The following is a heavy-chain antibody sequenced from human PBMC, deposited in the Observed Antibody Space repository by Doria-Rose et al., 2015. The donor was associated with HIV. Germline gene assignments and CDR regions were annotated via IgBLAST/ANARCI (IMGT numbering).Heavy chain of an antibody. CDR3: ATGVTHDY. V-gene: IGHV3-21*01. D-gene: IGHD3-10*01. Sequence: VQLVQSGGGLVRPGGPLRLSCATSGFTFSSHRINWVRQAPGKGLEWVSSISSTSAYINYADSVMGRLTISRDNVRNSLYLQMDSRRAEDTAIYYCATGVTHDYWGQGTRVAVSS. CDR2: ISSTSAYI. CDR1: GFTFSSHR. J-gene: IGHJ4*02.